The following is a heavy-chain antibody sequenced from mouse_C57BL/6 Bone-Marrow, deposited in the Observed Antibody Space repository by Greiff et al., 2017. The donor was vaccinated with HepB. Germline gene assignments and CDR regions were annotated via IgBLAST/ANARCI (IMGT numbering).Heavy chain of an antibody. V-gene: IGHV5-4*01. CDR1: GFTFSSYA. J-gene: IGHJ3*01. CDR3: ARDLMVTTGTWFAY. Sequence: DVHLVESGGGLVKPGGSLKLSCAASGFTFSSYAMSWVRQTPEKRLEWVATISDGGSYTYYPDNVKGRFTISRDNAKNNLYLQMSHLKSEDTAMYYCARDLMVTTGTWFAYWGQGTLVTVSA. D-gene: IGHD2-2*01. CDR2: ISDGGSYT.